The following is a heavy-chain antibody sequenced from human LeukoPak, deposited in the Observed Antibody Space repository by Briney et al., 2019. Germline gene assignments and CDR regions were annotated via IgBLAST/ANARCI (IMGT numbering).Heavy chain of an antibody. V-gene: IGHV3-7*01. CDR3: ARGGVVWYSGSFYYYYGMDI. J-gene: IGHJ6*02. CDR1: GFTFSSYW. Sequence: GGSLRLSCAASGFTFSSYWMSWVRQAPGKGLEWVANIKQDESEKYYVDSVKGRFTISRDNAKNSLYLQMNSLRDEDTAVYYWARGGVVWYSGSFYYYYGMDIWGQGTTVTVSS. D-gene: IGHD1-26*01. CDR2: IKQDESEK.